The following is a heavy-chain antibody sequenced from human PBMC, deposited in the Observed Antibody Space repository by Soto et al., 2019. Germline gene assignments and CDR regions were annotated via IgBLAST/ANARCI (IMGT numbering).Heavy chain of an antibody. D-gene: IGHD2-2*02. Sequence: SETLSLTCTVSGGSMTNYYWSWIRQPPGKGLEWIGYIYNSGTTNYKPSLGSRATISVDTSRNQFSLQLASVTAADTAVYYCASRCHTILRTISYYYMDVWGKGTTVTVSS. CDR1: GGSMTNYY. CDR2: IYNSGTT. V-gene: IGHV4-4*08. J-gene: IGHJ6*03. CDR3: ASRCHTILRTISYYYMDV.